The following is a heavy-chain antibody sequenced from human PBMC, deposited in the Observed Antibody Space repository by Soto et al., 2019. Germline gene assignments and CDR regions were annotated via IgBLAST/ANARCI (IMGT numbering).Heavy chain of an antibody. CDR3: AIYHSSGSRGFQH. V-gene: IGHV4-31*03. CDR1: GGSISSGGYY. D-gene: IGHD3-22*01. CDR2: IYYSGST. Sequence: QVQLQESGPGLVKPSQTLSLTCTVSGGSISSGGYYWSWIRQHPGKGLEWIGYIYYSGSTSYNPSLESRVTISVDRCKNQSSLKLSSVTAADTAVYYCAIYHSSGSRGFQHWGQGTLVTGSS. J-gene: IGHJ1*01.